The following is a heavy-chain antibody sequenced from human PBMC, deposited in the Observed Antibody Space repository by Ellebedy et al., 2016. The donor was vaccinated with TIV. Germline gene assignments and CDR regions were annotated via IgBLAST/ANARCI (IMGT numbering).Heavy chain of an antibody. Sequence: GGSLRLXXAASGFTFSSYGMHWVRQAPGKGLEWVAVISYDGSNKYYADSVKGRFTISRDNSKNTLYLRMNSLRAEDTAVYYCAKDFGNSSGWDFDYWGQGTLVTVSS. CDR2: ISYDGSNK. J-gene: IGHJ4*02. CDR1: GFTFSSYG. D-gene: IGHD6-19*01. V-gene: IGHV3-30*18. CDR3: AKDFGNSSGWDFDY.